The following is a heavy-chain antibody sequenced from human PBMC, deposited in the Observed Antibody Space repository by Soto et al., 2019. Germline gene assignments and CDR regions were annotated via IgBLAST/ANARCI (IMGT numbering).Heavy chain of an antibody. Sequence: ASVKVSCKASGYTFTSYYMHWVRQAPGQGLEWMGIINPSGGSTSYAQKFQGRVTMTRDTSTSTVYMELSSLRSEDTAVYYCARSEMGVSRYYYYGMDVWGQGTTVTVSS. J-gene: IGHJ6*02. CDR1: GYTFTSYY. CDR3: ARSEMGVSRYYYYGMDV. CDR2: INPSGGST. V-gene: IGHV1-46*01. D-gene: IGHD1-26*01.